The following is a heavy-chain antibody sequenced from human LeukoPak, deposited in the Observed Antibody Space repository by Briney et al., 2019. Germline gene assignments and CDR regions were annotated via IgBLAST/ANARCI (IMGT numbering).Heavy chain of an antibody. CDR3: AKDNYYDSSGYYHFDH. CDR2: ISGSGGTT. CDR1: AFTFRKYG. J-gene: IGHJ4*02. Sequence: GGSLRLSCAASAFTFRKYGMSWVRQAPGKGLEWVSSISGSGGTTYYADSVKGRFTISRDESKNTLYLQMNSLRAEDTAVYYCAKDNYYDSSGYYHFDHWGQGTLVTVSS. V-gene: IGHV3-23*01. D-gene: IGHD3-22*01.